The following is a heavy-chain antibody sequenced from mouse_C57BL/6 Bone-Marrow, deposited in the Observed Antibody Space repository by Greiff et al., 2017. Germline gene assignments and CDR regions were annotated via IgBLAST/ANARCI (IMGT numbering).Heavy chain of an antibody. CDR3: ARKGVVANY. Sequence: EVQLVESGPGLVKPSQSLSLTCSVTGYSITRGYYWNWIRQFPGNKLEWMGYISYDGSNNYNPSLKNRISITRDTSKNQFFLKLNSVTTEDTATYYCARKGVVANYWGQGTTLTVSS. CDR2: ISYDGSN. D-gene: IGHD2-2*01. CDR1: GYSITRGYY. J-gene: IGHJ2*01. V-gene: IGHV3-6*01.